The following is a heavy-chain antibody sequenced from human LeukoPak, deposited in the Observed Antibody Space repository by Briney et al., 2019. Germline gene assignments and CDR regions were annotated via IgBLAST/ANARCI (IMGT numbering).Heavy chain of an antibody. Sequence: ASVKVSCKVSGYTLTELSMHWVRQAPGKGLEWVGGFDPEDGETIYAQKFQGRVTMTEDTSTDTAYMELSSLRSGDTAVYYCATQSATSGSYYDYFDYWGQGTLVTVSS. CDR1: GYTLTELS. D-gene: IGHD1-26*01. CDR3: ATQSATSGSYYDYFDY. J-gene: IGHJ4*02. V-gene: IGHV1-24*01. CDR2: FDPEDGET.